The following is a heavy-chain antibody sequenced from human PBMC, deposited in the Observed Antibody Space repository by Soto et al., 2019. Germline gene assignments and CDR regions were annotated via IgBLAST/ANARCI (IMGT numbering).Heavy chain of an antibody. Sequence: VQLQESGPGLVKPSETLSLTCTVSGGSISGYYWSWIRQSPGKGLEWIGYIHYSGSTNYNPSLKRRATISVDTSKNQLSLKLSSVTAADTAVYYCARGSAAGTKSPFDYWGQGTLVTVSS. J-gene: IGHJ4*02. CDR1: GGSISGYY. D-gene: IGHD6-13*01. CDR2: IHYSGST. V-gene: IGHV4-59*01. CDR3: ARGSAAGTKSPFDY.